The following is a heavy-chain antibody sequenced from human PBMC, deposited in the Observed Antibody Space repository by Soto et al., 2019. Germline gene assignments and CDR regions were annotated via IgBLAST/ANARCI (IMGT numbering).Heavy chain of an antibody. CDR2: IYWNDDK. V-gene: IGHV2-5*01. D-gene: IGHD5-12*01. CDR3: AHSVEMATIFDY. Sequence: QITLKESGPTLVKPTQTLTLTCTFSGFSLSTSGVGVGWIRQPPGKALEWLALIYWNDDKRYSPSLKSRLTITKDTSKNRVVLTMTNMDPVDTATYYCAHSVEMATIFDYWGQGTLVTVSS. J-gene: IGHJ4*02. CDR1: GFSLSTSGVG.